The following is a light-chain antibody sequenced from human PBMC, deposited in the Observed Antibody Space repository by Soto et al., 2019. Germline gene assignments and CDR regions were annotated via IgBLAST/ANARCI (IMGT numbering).Light chain of an antibody. CDR1: SSDVGRYNF. CDR2: EVT. Sequence: LSRPPYASGSPGQSVTISFTATSSDVGRYNFVSWYQQHPGKAPKLMIFEVTKRPSGVPDRFSGSKSGNTASLTVSGLQAEDEADYSCSSLVADYKNHSVFAPGTKGTAL. CDR3: SSLVADYKNHSV. V-gene: IGLV2-8*01. J-gene: IGLJ1*01.